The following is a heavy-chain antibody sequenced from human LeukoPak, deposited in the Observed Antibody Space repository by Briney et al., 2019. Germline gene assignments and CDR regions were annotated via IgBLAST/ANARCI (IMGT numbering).Heavy chain of an antibody. V-gene: IGHV4-59*08. CDR1: GGSISGFH. D-gene: IGHD2-21*01. CDR2: VFYRGGT. CDR3: GRVVPGASWFDY. J-gene: IGHJ4*02. Sequence: PSETLSPTCTVSGGSISGFHWSWIRQPPGKGLDYIGDVFYRGGTNYSPSLKSRVTIWVDTSRNQVSLKLTSVTAADTAVYYCGRVVPGASWFDYWGQGTLVTVSS.